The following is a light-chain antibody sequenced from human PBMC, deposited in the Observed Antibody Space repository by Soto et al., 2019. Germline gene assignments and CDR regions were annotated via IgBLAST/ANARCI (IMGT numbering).Light chain of an antibody. Sequence: DILLTQSPSTLSASVGDRVTISCRASQSINKWLAWYQHKPGKAPNLLIYEVSTLHSGVPSRFSGSGSGTKFTLTISSLRPDDFATYYCQHYSGDRATFGQGTKVEI. J-gene: IGKJ1*01. CDR3: QHYSGDRAT. CDR1: QSINKW. V-gene: IGKV1-5*03. CDR2: EVS.